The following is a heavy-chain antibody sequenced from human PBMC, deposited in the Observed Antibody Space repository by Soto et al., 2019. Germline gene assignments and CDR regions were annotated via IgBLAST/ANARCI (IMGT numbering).Heavy chain of an antibody. CDR2: INHSGST. Sequence: SETLSLTCAVYGGSFSGYYWSWFRQPTGKGLEWIGEINHSGSTNYNPSLKSRVTISVDTSKNQFSLKLSSVTAADTAVYYCAIELNCSGGSCPEPIFDYWGQGTLVTVSS. CDR1: GGSFSGYY. CDR3: AIELNCSGGSCPEPIFDY. D-gene: IGHD2-15*01. J-gene: IGHJ4*02. V-gene: IGHV4-34*01.